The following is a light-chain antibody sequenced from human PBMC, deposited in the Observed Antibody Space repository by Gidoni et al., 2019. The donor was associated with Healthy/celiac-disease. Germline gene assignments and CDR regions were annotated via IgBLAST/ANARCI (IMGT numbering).Light chain of an antibody. CDR1: QSVVYSSNNKNY. Sequence: DIVMTQSPDSLDVSLGERATINCKSSQSVVYSSNNKNYLAWYQQKPGQPPKLLIYWASTRESGVPDRFSGSGSGTDFTLTISSLQAEDVAVYYCQQYYSTPLTFGGGTKVEIK. V-gene: IGKV4-1*01. J-gene: IGKJ4*01. CDR3: QQYYSTPLT. CDR2: WAS.